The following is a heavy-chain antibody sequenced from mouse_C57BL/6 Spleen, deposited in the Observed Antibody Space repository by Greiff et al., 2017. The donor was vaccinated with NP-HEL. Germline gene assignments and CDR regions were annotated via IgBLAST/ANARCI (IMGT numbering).Heavy chain of an antibody. CDR1: GYTFTSYW. J-gene: IGHJ3*01. D-gene: IGHD2-3*01. Sequence: VQLQQPGAELVKPGASVKLSCKASGYTFTSYWMHWVKQRPGQGLEWIGMIHPNSGSTNYNEKFKSKATLTVDKSSSTAYMQLSSLTSEDSAVYYCASLYDGYPAWFAYWGQGTLVTVSA. V-gene: IGHV1-64*01. CDR3: ASLYDGYPAWFAY. CDR2: IHPNSGST.